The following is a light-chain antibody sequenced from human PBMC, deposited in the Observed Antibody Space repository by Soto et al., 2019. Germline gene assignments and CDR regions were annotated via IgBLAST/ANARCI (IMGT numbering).Light chain of an antibody. V-gene: IGKV3-11*01. CDR2: DAS. Sequence: EIVLTQSPATLSLSPGERATLSCRASQSVSSYLAWYQQKPDQAPRLLIYDASNRATGIPARFSGSGSGTDFSLTISSLEPDDFVVYYCQQRSNWPLTFGGGTKVEIK. CDR1: QSVSSY. CDR3: QQRSNWPLT. J-gene: IGKJ4*01.